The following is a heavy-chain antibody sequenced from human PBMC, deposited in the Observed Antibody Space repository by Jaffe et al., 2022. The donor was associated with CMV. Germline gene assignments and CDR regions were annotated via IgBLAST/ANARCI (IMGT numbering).Heavy chain of an antibody. D-gene: IGHD6-6*01. Sequence: QVQLQQWGAGLLKPSETLSLTCAVYGGSFSGYYWSWIRQPPGKGLEWIGEINHSGSTNYNPSLKSRVTISVDTSKNQFSLKLSSVTAADTAVYYCARAGPLSSSGTNYYYGMDVWGQGTTVTVSS. CDR2: INHSGST. V-gene: IGHV4-34*01. CDR3: ARAGPLSSSGTNYYYGMDV. J-gene: IGHJ6*02. CDR1: GGSFSGYY.